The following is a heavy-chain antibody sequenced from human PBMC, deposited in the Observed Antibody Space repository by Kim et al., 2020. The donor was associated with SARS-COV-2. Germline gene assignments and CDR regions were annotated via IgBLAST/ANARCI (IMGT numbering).Heavy chain of an antibody. J-gene: IGHJ4*02. CDR2: IRSKIDGGTT. V-gene: IGHV3-15*01. D-gene: IGHD3-16*01. Sequence: GGSLRLSCAASGFTFTKVWLSWVRQAPGKGLEWVGRIRSKIDGGTTDYAAPVKGRFTISRDDSKNTLYLQMNGLTTEDTAVYYCTTDWGRIGGLCDGVTCYPASIWGQGTLVTVSS. CDR3: TTDWGRIGGLCDGVTCYPASI. CDR1: GFTFTKVW.